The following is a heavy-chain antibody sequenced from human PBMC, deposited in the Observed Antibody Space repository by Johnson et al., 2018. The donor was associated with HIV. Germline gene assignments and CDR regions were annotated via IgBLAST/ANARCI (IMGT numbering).Heavy chain of an antibody. CDR1: GFTFSDYY. CDR3: ARDPPVTTTHNAFDI. D-gene: IGHD4-17*01. V-gene: IGHV3-11*04. Sequence: QVQLVESGGGLVKPGGSLRLSCAASGFTFSDYYMSWIRQAPGRGLEWGSYISSSGSTIYYAEPVKGRFTFSRDNAKNSLYLQMNSLRAEDTAVYYCARDPPVTTTHNAFDIWGQGTMVTVSS. CDR2: ISSSGSTI. J-gene: IGHJ3*02.